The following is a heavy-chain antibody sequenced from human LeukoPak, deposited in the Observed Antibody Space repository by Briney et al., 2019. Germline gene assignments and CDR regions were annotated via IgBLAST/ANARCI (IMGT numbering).Heavy chain of an antibody. CDR2: IHYSGST. CDR1: GGSMSNYY. CDR3: ARFPRVDSTHH. J-gene: IGHJ1*01. V-gene: IGHV4-59*08. Sequence: SETLSLTCTVSGGSMSNYYWSWIRQPPGKGLEWIGYIHYSGSTNYNPSFKSRVTISLDTPKNQFSLEMNSVSDADTAVYYCARFPRVDSTHHWGQGILVTVSS. D-gene: IGHD3-3*01.